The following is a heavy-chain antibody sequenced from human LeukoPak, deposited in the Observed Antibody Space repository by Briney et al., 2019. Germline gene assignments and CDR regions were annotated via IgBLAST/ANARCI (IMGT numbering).Heavy chain of an antibody. Sequence: GGSLRLSCAASGFTFSSYAMSWVRQAPGKGLEWVSAISGSGGSTYYADSVKGRFTISRDNSKNTLYLQMNSLRAEDTAVYYCAKATSYYYDSSGYRVREAFDIWGQGTMVTVSS. CDR1: GFTFSSYA. V-gene: IGHV3-23*01. J-gene: IGHJ3*02. CDR3: AKATSYYYDSSGYRVREAFDI. CDR2: ISGSGGST. D-gene: IGHD3-22*01.